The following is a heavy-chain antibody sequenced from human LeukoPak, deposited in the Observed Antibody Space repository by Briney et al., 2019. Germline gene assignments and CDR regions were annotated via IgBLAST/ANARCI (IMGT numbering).Heavy chain of an antibody. CDR3: ARDRSYSSGYPYYFDY. D-gene: IGHD3-22*01. Sequence: SETLSLTCTVSGGSISSSTYYWGWIRQPPGKGLEWIGSIYYSGSTYYNPSLKSRVTISVDTSKNQFSLKLSSVTAADTAVYYCARDRSYSSGYPYYFDYWGQGTLVTVSS. V-gene: IGHV4-39*07. CDR2: IYYSGST. CDR1: GGSISSSTYY. J-gene: IGHJ4*02.